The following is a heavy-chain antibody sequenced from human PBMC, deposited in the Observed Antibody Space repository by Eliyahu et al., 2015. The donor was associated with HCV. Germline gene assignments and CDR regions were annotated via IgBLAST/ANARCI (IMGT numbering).Heavy chain of an antibody. CDR2: IRSKANSYAT. V-gene: IGHV3-73*01. CDR1: GFXXSGSA. Sequence: EVQLVESGGGXVQPGGSLXLXCXASGFXXSGSAMHWVRQASGKGLGWVGRIRSKANSYATAYAASVKGRFTISRDDSKNTAYLQMNSLKTEDTAVYYCTIGGASRWLYFDLWGRGTLVTVSS. CDR3: TIGGASRWLYFDL. D-gene: IGHD5-12*01. J-gene: IGHJ2*01.